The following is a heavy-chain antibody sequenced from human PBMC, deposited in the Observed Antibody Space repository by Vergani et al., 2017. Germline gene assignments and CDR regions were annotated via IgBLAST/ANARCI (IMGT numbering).Heavy chain of an antibody. J-gene: IGHJ6*03. CDR1: GYTFSGHY. CDR3: ARGMGTLYYYYYYMDV. Sequence: QVQLVQSGAEVKKPGASVKDSCKASGYTFSGHYMHWVRQAPGQGLEWMGRINPNSGDTNYAQKFQGRVTMTRDTSISTAYMELSRLRSDDTAVYYCARGMGTLYYYYYYMDVWGKGP. CDR2: INPNSGDT. V-gene: IGHV1-2*06. D-gene: IGHD1-7*01.